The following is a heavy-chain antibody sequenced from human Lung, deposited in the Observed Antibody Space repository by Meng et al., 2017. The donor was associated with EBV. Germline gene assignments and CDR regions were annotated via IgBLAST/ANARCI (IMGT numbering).Heavy chain of an antibody. J-gene: IGHJ4*02. CDR1: PYAFGTYG. CDR2: FVNYRDT. Sequence: QVLLVPSGPEGRKPGASVWVSCKDSPYAFGTYGISWVRQAPGLGLEWMGWFVNYRDTYPAPKFQDRVTMTTDTHTNTVIMELRSLTSDDTAVYYCVKGTPGRSYCDYWGQGTLVTVSS. CDR3: VKGTPGRSYCDY. V-gene: IGHV1-18*01. D-gene: IGHD3-10*01.